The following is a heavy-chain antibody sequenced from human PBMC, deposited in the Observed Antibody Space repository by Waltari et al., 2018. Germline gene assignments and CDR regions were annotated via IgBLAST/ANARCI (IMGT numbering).Heavy chain of an antibody. Sequence: QVQLVESGGGVVQPGRSLRLSCAASGFIFSTYAMHWVRQAPGRRLVCWAVLSCDVRTKYYDDSLRCRFTIYRDNSNTTLYLQMNTRTPEDTAVYFCARENRQWLAPEPYYFDYWGLGTLVTVTS. CDR1: GFIFSTYA. V-gene: IGHV3-30*04. J-gene: IGHJ4*02. CDR3: ARENRQWLAPEPYYFDY. CDR2: LSCDVRTK. D-gene: IGHD6-19*01.